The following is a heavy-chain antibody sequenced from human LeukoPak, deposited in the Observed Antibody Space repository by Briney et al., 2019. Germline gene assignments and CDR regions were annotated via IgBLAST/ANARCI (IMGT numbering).Heavy chain of an antibody. CDR3: ARTNYYDSSNWFDP. D-gene: IGHD3-22*01. V-gene: IGHV4-34*01. CDR2: INHSGST. CDR1: GGSFSGYY. J-gene: IGHJ5*02. Sequence: SETLSLTCAVYGGSFSGYYWSWIRQPPGKGLEWIGEINHSGSTNYNPSLKSRVTISVDTSKNQLSLKLSSVTAADTAVYYCARTNYYDSSNWFDPWGQGTLVTVSS.